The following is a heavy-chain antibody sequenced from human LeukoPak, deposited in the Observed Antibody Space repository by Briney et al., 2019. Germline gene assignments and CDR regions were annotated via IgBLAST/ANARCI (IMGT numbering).Heavy chain of an antibody. D-gene: IGHD5-24*01. CDR2: ISSTSTYI. CDR1: GFTFSSYS. V-gene: IGHV3-21*04. J-gene: IGHJ6*03. Sequence: GGSLRLSCAVSGFTFSSYSMNWVRQAPGKGREWVSSISSTSTYIYYADSVKGRFTISRDNAKTSLYLQMNSLRAEDTALYYCARGLGYGYKDYYYYLDVWGKGTTVTVSS. CDR3: ARGLGYGYKDYYYYLDV.